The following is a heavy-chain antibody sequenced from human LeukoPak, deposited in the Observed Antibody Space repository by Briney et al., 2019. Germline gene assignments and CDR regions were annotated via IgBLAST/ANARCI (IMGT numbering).Heavy chain of an antibody. CDR3: ARMAVAYYYDY. CDR1: GFTFSIYA. V-gene: IGHV3-64*01. CDR2: ISSNGGST. J-gene: IGHJ4*02. Sequence: GGSLRLSCAASGFTFSIYAMHWVRQAPGKGLEYVSAISSNGGSTYYANSVKGRFTISRDNSKNTLYLQMGSLRAEDMAVYYCARMAVAYYYDYWGQGTLVTVSS. D-gene: IGHD5-24*01.